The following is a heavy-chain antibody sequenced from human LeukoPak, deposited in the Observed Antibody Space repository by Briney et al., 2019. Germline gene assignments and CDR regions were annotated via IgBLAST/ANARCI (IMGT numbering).Heavy chain of an antibody. D-gene: IGHD6-13*01. Sequence: GASVKVSCKASGYTFTGYYMHWVRQAPGQGLEWMGWINPNSGGTNYAQKFQGRVTMTRDTSISTAYMELSRLRSDDTAVYYCARARGSWFKGGWFDPWGQGTLVTVSS. CDR2: INPNSGGT. CDR3: ARARGSWFKGGWFDP. J-gene: IGHJ5*02. V-gene: IGHV1-2*02. CDR1: GYTFTGYY.